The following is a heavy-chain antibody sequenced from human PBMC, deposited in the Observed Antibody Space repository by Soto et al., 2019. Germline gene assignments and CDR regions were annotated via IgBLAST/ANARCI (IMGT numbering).Heavy chain of an antibody. D-gene: IGHD2-2*01. CDR3: AKGPFQYCSSTSCYNYYYYYGMDV. CDR2: ISSSSSYT. J-gene: IGHJ6*02. CDR1: GFTFSDYY. Sequence: PVGSLRLSCAASGFTFSDYYMSWIRQAPGKGLEWVSYISSSSSYTNYADSVKGRFTISRDNAKNTLYLQMNSLRAEGTAVYYCAKGPFQYCSSTSCYNYYYYYGMDVWGQGTTVTVSS. V-gene: IGHV3-11*05.